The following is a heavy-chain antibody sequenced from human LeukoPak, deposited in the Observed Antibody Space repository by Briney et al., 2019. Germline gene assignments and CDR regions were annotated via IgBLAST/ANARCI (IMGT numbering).Heavy chain of an antibody. CDR3: ARDRTYYDFWSGPTDSNWFDP. J-gene: IGHJ5*02. V-gene: IGHV4-4*07. CDR1: GFTFSSYA. Sequence: GSLRLSCAASGFTFSSYAMSWIRQPAGKGLEWIGRIYTSGSTNYNPSLKSRVTMSVDTSKNQFSLKLSSVTAADTAVYYCARDRTYYDFWSGPTDSNWFDPWGQGTLVTVSS. CDR2: IYTSGST. D-gene: IGHD3-3*01.